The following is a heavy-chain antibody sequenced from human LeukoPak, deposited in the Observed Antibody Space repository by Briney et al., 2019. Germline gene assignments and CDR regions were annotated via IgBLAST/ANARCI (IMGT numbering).Heavy chain of an antibody. Sequence: SVKVSCKASGGTFSSYAISWVRQAPGQGLEWMGRIIPIFGTANYAQKFQGRVTITADESTSTAYMELSSLRSEDTAVYYCARSGYGGSYYGGYYYMDVWGKGTTVTVSS. CDR1: GGTFSSYA. J-gene: IGHJ6*03. CDR2: IIPIFGTA. D-gene: IGHD1-26*01. V-gene: IGHV1-69*13. CDR3: ARSGYGGSYYGGYYYMDV.